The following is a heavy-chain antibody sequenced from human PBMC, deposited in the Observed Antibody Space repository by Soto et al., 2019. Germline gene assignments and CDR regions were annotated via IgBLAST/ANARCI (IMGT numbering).Heavy chain of an antibody. D-gene: IGHD2-2*01. Sequence: SETLSLTCTVSGGSISSYYWSWIRQPPGKGLEWIGYIYYSGSTNYNPSLKSRVTISVDTSKNQFSLKLSSVTAADTAVYYFARAGDCSSTSCYSGWFDPWGQGTLVTVSS. CDR2: IYYSGST. CDR1: GGSISSYY. CDR3: ARAGDCSSTSCYSGWFDP. V-gene: IGHV4-59*01. J-gene: IGHJ5*02.